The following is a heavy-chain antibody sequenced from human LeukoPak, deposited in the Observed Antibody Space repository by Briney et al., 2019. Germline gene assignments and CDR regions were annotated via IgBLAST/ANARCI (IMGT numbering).Heavy chain of an antibody. Sequence: GGSLRLSCAASGFTFSSLEMNWVRQAPGKGLEWLSYISTSGSTFYADSVKGRFTVSRDNAKNSLYLQMNSLRAEDTAIYYCARDLATPRGFFDYWGQGTLVTVSS. V-gene: IGHV3-48*03. CDR3: ARDLATPRGFFDY. CDR1: GFTFSSLE. D-gene: IGHD4-23*01. J-gene: IGHJ4*02. CDR2: ISTSGST.